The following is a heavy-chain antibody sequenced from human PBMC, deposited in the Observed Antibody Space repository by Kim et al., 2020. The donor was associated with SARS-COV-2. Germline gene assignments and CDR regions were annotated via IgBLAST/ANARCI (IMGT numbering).Heavy chain of an antibody. CDR2: ISYDGSNK. J-gene: IGHJ4*02. D-gene: IGHD1-26*01. CDR1: GFTFSSYA. Sequence: GGSLRLSCAASGFTFSSYAMHWVRQAPGKGLEWVAVISYDGSNKYYADSVKGRFTISRDNSKNTLYLQMNSLRAEDTAVYYCARARIVGATTSWGYFDYWGQGTLVTVSS. CDR3: ARARIVGATTSWGYFDY. V-gene: IGHV3-30*04.